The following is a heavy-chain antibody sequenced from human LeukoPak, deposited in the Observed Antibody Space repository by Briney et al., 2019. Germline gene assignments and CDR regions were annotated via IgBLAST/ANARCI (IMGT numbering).Heavy chain of an antibody. D-gene: IGHD4-23*01. CDR2: IKQDGSEK. Sequence: PGGSLRLSCTASGFTFGDYAMSWVRQAPGKGLEWVANIKQDGSEKYYVDSVKGRFTISRDNAKNSLYLQMNSPRAEDTAVYYYARVSGGKGTDWFDPWGQGTLVTVSS. V-gene: IGHV3-7*01. J-gene: IGHJ5*02. CDR1: GFTFGDYA. CDR3: ARVSGGKGTDWFDP.